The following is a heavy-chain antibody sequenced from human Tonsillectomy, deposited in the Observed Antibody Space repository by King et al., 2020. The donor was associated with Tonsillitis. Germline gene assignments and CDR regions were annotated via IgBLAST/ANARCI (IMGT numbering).Heavy chain of an antibody. CDR1: GGSISSYH. D-gene: IGHD4-23*01. CDR3: ARGPNGGNLLFHV. V-gene: IGHV4-59*01. CDR2: IFDNGNT. Sequence: QLQLQESGPGLVKPSETLSLTCTVSGGSISSYHWSWIRQPPGKGLEWIGYIFDNGNTNYNPSLKSRVTMSVYTAKNQFSLRLRSVTAADTAVYYCARGPNGGNLLFHVWGQGTMVTVSS. J-gene: IGHJ3*01.